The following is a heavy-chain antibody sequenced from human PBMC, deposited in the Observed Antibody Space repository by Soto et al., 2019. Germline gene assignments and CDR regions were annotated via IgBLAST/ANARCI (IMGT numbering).Heavy chain of an antibody. D-gene: IGHD3-3*01. CDR2: ISAYNGNT. J-gene: IGHJ6*02. CDR3: ARGSGYRYFYYYYGMDV. Sequence: QVQLVQSGAEVKKPGATVKVSCKASGYTFTSYGISWVRQAPGQGLESMGWISAYNGNTNYAQKLQGRVTMTTDTSTSTAYMELRSLRSDDTAVYYCARGSGYRYFYYYYGMDVWGQGTTVTVSS. CDR1: GYTFTSYG. V-gene: IGHV1-18*01.